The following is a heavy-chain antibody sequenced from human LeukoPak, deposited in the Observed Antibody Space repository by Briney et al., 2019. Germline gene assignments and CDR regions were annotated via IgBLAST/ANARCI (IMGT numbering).Heavy chain of an antibody. Sequence: SETLSLTCTVSGGSISSYYWSWIRQPPGKGLEWIGYIYDSGSTNYNPSLKSRVTISVDTSKNQFSLKVNSVTAADTAMYYCVKSNSRYQPWTLDIWGRGTMVTVSS. CDR2: IYDSGST. V-gene: IGHV4-59*01. D-gene: IGHD2-2*01. J-gene: IGHJ3*02. CDR1: GGSISSYY. CDR3: VKSNSRYQPWTLDI.